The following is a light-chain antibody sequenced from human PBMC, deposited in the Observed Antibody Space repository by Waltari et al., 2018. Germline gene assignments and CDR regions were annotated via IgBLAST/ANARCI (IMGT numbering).Light chain of an antibody. CDR1: STNFGDQE. CDR2: RNN. Sequence: QAGLTQPPSVSKALRQTAPLTCPDNSTNFGDQEAAWLQQHQGHPPKLLSYRNNNRPSGISERLSASRSGNIASLTITGLQPEDEADYYCSAWDSSLSAWVFGGGTKLTVL. CDR3: SAWDSSLSAWV. J-gene: IGLJ3*02. V-gene: IGLV10-54*01.